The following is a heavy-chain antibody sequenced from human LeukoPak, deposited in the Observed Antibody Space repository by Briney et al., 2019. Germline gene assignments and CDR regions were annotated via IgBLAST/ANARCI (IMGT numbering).Heavy chain of an antibody. CDR2: ISSSSSYI. J-gene: IGHJ4*02. CDR1: GFTFSSYS. CDR3: ARDVNWGDFDY. V-gene: IGHV3-21*01. Sequence: GVSLRLSCAASGFTFSSYSMNWVRQAPGKGLEWVSSISSSSSYIYYADSVKGRFTISRDNAKTTLYLQMNSLSAEDTAVYYCARDVNWGDFDYWGQGTLVSVSS. D-gene: IGHD7-27*01.